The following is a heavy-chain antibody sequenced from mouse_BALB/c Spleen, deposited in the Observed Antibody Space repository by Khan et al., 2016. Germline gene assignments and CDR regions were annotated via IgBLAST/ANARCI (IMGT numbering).Heavy chain of an antibody. Sequence: VQLQQPGPGLVAPSQTLSTTCTVPGFSLTGYGVNWVRQPPGKGLEWLGRICGDGSTDYNSALKSRLSISKDNSQSQVFLKMNSTATDHIARYYCARDRNYVFACWGQAVLVTASA. CDR2: ICGDGST. CDR1: GFSLTGYG. J-gene: IGHJ3*01. V-gene: IGHV2-6-7*01. CDR3: ARDRNYVFAC. D-gene: IGHD1-1*01.